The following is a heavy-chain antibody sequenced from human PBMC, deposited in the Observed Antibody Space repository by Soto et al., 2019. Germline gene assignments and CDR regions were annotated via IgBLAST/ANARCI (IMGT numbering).Heavy chain of an antibody. Sequence: EVQLVESGGGLVKPGGSLRLSCAASGFTFSNAWMNWVRQAPGKGLEWVGRIKSKTDGGTTDYAAPVKGRFTISRDDYKNTLYLQMNSLKTEDTAVYYCTTDQGSYYYDSSGYDAFDIWGQGTMVTVSS. D-gene: IGHD3-22*01. V-gene: IGHV3-15*07. J-gene: IGHJ3*02. CDR2: IKSKTDGGTT. CDR1: GFTFSNAW. CDR3: TTDQGSYYYDSSGYDAFDI.